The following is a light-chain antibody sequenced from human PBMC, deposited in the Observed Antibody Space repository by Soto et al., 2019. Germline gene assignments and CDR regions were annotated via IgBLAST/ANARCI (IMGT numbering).Light chain of an antibody. CDR1: QNIRNW. CDR3: QQYESFWT. J-gene: IGKJ1*01. V-gene: IGKV1-5*01. Sequence: DIKMTQSPSTLSATLGDRVTITCRASQNIRNWLAWYQQKPGKAPKLLIYDVSTLESGVPSRFSGSGSGTAFSLTISSLQPDDFATYYCQQYESFWTFGQGTMVDI. CDR2: DVS.